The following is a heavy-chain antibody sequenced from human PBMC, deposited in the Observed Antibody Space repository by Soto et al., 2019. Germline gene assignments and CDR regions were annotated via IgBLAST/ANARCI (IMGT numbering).Heavy chain of an antibody. CDR2: IYYSGST. CDR1: GGSISSVGYY. V-gene: IGHV4-31*03. J-gene: IGHJ3*02. Sequence: TLSLHCTVSGGSISSVGYYWSWLRQHPGKGLEWIGNIYYSGSTFYNPSLKSRVSISVDTSKNQFSLKLSSVTAADTAVYYCARGDGTVTRKAFDIWGQGTMVTVSS. D-gene: IGHD4-17*01. CDR3: ARGDGTVTRKAFDI.